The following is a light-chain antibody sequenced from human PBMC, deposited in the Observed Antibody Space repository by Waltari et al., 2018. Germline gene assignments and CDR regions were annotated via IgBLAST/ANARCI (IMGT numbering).Light chain of an antibody. Sequence: EIVLTQSPGTLSLSPGERATLSCRASQSVSSSYLAWYQQKPGQAPRLLIYGASRRATGIPDRFSGSGSGTDFTLTINRLGPEDFAVYYCQQYATSPYTFGQGTKLEIK. CDR2: GAS. CDR3: QQYATSPYT. J-gene: IGKJ2*01. V-gene: IGKV3-20*01. CDR1: QSVSSSY.